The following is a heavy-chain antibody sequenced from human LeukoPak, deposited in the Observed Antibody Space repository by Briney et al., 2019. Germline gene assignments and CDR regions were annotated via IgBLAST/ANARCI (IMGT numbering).Heavy chain of an antibody. CDR1: GGSFSGYY. Sequence: SETLSLTCAVYGGSFSGYYWSWIRQPPGKGLEWIGEINHRGSTNYNPSLKSRVTISVDTSKNQFSLKLSSVTAADTAVYYCARVKRIKLFDYWGQGTLVTVSS. CDR2: INHRGST. V-gene: IGHV4-34*01. CDR3: ARVKRIKLFDY. J-gene: IGHJ4*02. D-gene: IGHD2-15*01.